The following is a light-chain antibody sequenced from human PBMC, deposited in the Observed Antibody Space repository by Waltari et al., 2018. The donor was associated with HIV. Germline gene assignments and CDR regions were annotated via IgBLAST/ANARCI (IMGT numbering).Light chain of an antibody. Sequence: QSALTQPASVSGSPGQSVTISCTGTTSDVGGFDYVCWYQHHPGKAPKLIIYDVTNRPSGVSTRFSGSKSGNTASRTISGLQAEDEADYFCTSYTSSSTLGVFGGGTRLTVL. CDR2: DVT. CDR3: TSYTSSSTLGV. J-gene: IGLJ2*01. CDR1: TSDVGGFDY. V-gene: IGLV2-14*01.